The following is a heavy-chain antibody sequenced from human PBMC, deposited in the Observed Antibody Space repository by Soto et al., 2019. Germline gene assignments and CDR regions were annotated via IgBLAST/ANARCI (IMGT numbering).Heavy chain of an antibody. CDR2: ISGSGGST. CDR3: AHDVPGVTGFDP. D-gene: IGHD2-8*02. Sequence: PGWSLRLSCASSVFTFISYAMSWVRQAPGKGLEWVSAISGSGGSTYYADSVKGRFTISRDNSKNTLYLQMINMDPVDTATYYCAHDVPGVTGFDPWGQGTLVTVSS. CDR1: VFTFISYA. J-gene: IGHJ5*02. V-gene: IGHV3-23*01.